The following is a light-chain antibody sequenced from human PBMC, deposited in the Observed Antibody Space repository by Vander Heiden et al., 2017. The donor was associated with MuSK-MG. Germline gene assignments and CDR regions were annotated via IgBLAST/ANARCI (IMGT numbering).Light chain of an antibody. V-gene: IGLV3-1*01. CDR1: KLGDKY. J-gene: IGLJ2*01. CDR3: QAWDSSTVV. CDR2: QDS. Sequence: SSELTQPPSVSVSPGQTASIPCPGDKLGDKYACWYQQKPGQSPVLVIYQDSKRPSGIPERFSGSNSGNTATLTISGTQAMDEADYYCQAWDSSTVVFGGGTKLTVL.